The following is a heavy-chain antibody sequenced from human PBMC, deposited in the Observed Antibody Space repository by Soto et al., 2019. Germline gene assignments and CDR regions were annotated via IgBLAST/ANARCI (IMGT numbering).Heavy chain of an antibody. Sequence: EVQLVESGGGLVQPGGSLRLSCAASGFTFSSYSMNWVRQAPGKGLEWVSYISSSSSTIYYADSVKGRFTISRDNAKNSLYLQMNSLRAEDTAVYYCARHHYYMDVWGKGTTVTVSS. CDR1: GFTFSSYS. J-gene: IGHJ6*03. CDR3: ARHHYYMDV. V-gene: IGHV3-48*01. CDR2: ISSSSSTI.